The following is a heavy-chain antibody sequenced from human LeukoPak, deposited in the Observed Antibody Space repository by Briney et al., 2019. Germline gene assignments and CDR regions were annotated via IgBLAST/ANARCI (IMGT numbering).Heavy chain of an antibody. V-gene: IGHV1-18*01. Sequence: ASVKVSCKASGYTFTSYGISWVRQAPGQGLEWIGWISAYNGNTNYAQKLQGRVTMTTDTSTSTAYMELRSLRSDDTAVYYCARLYYDILTGYPPLVWFDPWGQGTLVTVSS. CDR2: ISAYNGNT. CDR1: GYTFTSYG. CDR3: ARLYYDILTGYPPLVWFDP. J-gene: IGHJ5*02. D-gene: IGHD3-9*01.